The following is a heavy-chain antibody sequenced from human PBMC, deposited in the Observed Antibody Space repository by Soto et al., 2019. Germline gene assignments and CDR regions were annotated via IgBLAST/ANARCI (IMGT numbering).Heavy chain of an antibody. Sequence: TSETLSLTCAVSDGSISSGGYSWSWIRQPPGKGLEWIGYIYHSGSTYYSPSFQGHVIISADKSISTAYLQWSSLRASDTAMYYCATRRGGGRALRFDPWGQGTLVTVSS. V-gene: IGHV4-30-2*01. CDR3: ATRRGGGRALRFDP. J-gene: IGHJ5*02. D-gene: IGHD2-15*01. CDR2: IYHSGST. CDR1: DGSISSGGYS.